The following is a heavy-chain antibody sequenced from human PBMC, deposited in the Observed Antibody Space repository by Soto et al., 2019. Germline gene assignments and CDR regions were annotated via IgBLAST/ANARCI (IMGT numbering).Heavy chain of an antibody. V-gene: IGHV3-20*04. J-gene: IGHJ4*02. CDR3: AIEATITMIVVATGLFDY. CDR1: GFTFDDYG. D-gene: IGHD3-22*01. Sequence: EVQLVESGGGVVRPVGSLRLSCAASGFTFDDYGTSWVPQAPGTRLEWVSGIHWNGGSTGYADSVKGRLTISRDNAQNSLYLQMNCLRAEDTAVYYCAIEATITMIVVATGLFDYWGQATLVIVSS. CDR2: IHWNGGST.